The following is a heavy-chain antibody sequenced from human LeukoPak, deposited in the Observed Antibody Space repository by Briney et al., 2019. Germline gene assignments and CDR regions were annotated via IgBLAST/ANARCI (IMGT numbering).Heavy chain of an antibody. Sequence: PGGPLRLSCAVSGFTFSSFPFHWVRQAPGKGRGWVAAISTDGSYKYHGDSVKGRFTISRDNPMNTLYLQMNGLRPDDTAVYYCARSLIPGRWYFDLWGRGTLVTVSS. CDR2: ISTDGSYK. J-gene: IGHJ2*01. CDR1: GFTFSSFP. V-gene: IGHV3-30*04. CDR3: ARSLIPGRWYFDL. D-gene: IGHD3-16*01.